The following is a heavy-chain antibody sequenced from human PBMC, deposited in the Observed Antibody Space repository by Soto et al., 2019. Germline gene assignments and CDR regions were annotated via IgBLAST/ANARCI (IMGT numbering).Heavy chain of an antibody. D-gene: IGHD3-22*01. CDR2: IYHSRTT. CDR1: GFSISSGYF. Sequence: SETLSLTCAVSGFSISSGYFWGWIRQPPGKGPEWLGSIYHSRTTYYNPSVKGRGTISVDTSKNQFSLKMSSVTAADTAVYYCARDSSGYYWFDPWGQGTLVTVSS. V-gene: IGHV4-38-2*02. J-gene: IGHJ5*02. CDR3: ARDSSGYYWFDP.